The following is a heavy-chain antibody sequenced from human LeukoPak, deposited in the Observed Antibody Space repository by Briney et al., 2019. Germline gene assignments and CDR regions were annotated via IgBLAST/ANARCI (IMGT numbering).Heavy chain of an antibody. V-gene: IGHV3-48*03. CDR3: ARGGIGYSYGYFGY. D-gene: IGHD5-18*01. J-gene: IGHJ4*02. CDR2: IGSGGSTK. CDR1: GFTFTSYE. Sequence: GGSLRLSCAASGFTFTSYEMNWVRQAPGKGLEWVSYIGSGGSTKTYADSMKGRFTISRDNAKSSLYLQMNSLRAEDTAVYYCARGGIGYSYGYFGYWGQGTLVTVSS.